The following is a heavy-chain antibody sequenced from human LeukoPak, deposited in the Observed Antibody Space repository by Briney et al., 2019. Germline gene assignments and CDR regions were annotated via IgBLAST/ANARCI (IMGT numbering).Heavy chain of an antibody. D-gene: IGHD5-18*01. Sequence: TGGSLRLSCAASGFTFSSYEMNWVRQAPGKGLEWVSYISSSGSTIYYADSVKGRFTISRDNAKNSLYLQMNSLRADDTADYYCARHEYSYGWDCWGPGTLVSVSS. CDR3: ARHEYSYGWDC. CDR2: ISSSGSTI. V-gene: IGHV3-48*03. CDR1: GFTFSSYE. J-gene: IGHJ4*02.